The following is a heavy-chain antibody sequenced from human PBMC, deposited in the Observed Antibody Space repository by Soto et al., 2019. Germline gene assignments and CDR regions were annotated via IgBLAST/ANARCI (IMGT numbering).Heavy chain of an antibody. CDR2: MSIGYEKT. CDR1: GFTFIDYS. Sequence: EEQLLLSGGGLIQPGGSLRLSCAASGFTFIDYSMAWVRQTPERGLEWVSGMSIGYEKTFYADSVKGRFTVSSDRSKNTVELQMNSLRAGETVMYYCARWNGDGELWGQGTLVTVSS. V-gene: IGHV3-23*01. CDR3: ARWNGDGEL. J-gene: IGHJ4*02. D-gene: IGHD1-1*01.